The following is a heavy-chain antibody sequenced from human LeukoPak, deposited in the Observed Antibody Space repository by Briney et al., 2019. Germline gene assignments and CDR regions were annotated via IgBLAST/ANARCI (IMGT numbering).Heavy chain of an antibody. V-gene: IGHV1-69*13. Sequence: GASVKVSCKASGGTFSSYAISWVRQAPGQGLEWMGGIIPIFGTANYAQKFQGRVTITADESTSTAYMELSSLRSEDTAVYYCARGHQGGSYILTGFRDNAFDIWGQGTMVTVSS. D-gene: IGHD3-9*01. CDR1: GGTFSSYA. CDR3: ARGHQGGSYILTGFRDNAFDI. J-gene: IGHJ3*02. CDR2: IIPIFGTA.